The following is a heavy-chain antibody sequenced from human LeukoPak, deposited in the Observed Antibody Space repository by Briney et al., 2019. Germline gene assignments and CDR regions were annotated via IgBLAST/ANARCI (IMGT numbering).Heavy chain of an antibody. CDR3: ARGHWWPTNPLDY. CDR1: GGSFSSYY. J-gene: IGHJ4*02. Sequence: SETLSLTCAVYGGSFSSYYWSWIRQPPGKGLEWIGEINHSGSTNYNPSLKSRVTISVDTSKNQFSLKLSSVTAADTAVYYCARGHWWPTNPLDYWGQGTLVTVSS. D-gene: IGHD2-15*01. V-gene: IGHV4-34*01. CDR2: INHSGST.